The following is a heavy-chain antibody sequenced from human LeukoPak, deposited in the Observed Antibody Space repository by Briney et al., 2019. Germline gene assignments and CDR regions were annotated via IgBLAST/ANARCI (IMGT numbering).Heavy chain of an antibody. CDR3: ARSEYYDSSGYSAAFDI. J-gene: IGHJ3*02. V-gene: IGHV3-21*01. D-gene: IGHD3-22*01. Sequence: GGSLRLSCAASGFTFSSYSMNWVRQAPGKGLEWVSSISSSSSSYIYYADSVKGRFTISRDNAKNSLYLQMNSLRAEDTAVYYCARSEYYDSSGYSAAFDIWGQGTMVTVSS. CDR2: ISSSSSSYI. CDR1: GFTFSSYS.